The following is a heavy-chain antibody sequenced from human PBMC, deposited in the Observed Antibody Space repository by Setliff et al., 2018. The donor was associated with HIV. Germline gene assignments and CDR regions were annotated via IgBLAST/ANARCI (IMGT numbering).Heavy chain of an antibody. CDR2: IYYTWST. V-gene: IGHV4-61*01. D-gene: IGHD4-17*01. J-gene: IGHJ4*02. CDR1: GGSVGSGSYY. CDR3: ARDPPGHGDSNDY. Sequence: SETLSLTCTVSGGSVGSGSYYWSWIRQPPGKGLEYIGYIYYTWSTAYNPSLKSRVSMSIDTSKNQFSLRLTSVTAADTAVYYCARDPPGHGDSNDYWGQGTLVTVSS.